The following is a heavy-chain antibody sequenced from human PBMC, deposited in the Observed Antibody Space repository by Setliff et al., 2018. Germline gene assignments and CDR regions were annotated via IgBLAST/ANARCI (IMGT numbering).Heavy chain of an antibody. CDR1: GYTFTRHY. Sequence: ASVKVSCKASGYTFTRHYINWVRLAPGQGLEWMGWIKPNGGDTQYAQKFQGRVTMTRDTSINTAYLDLRSLSSDDTAIYYCAKGGGSYCADSGCPPYLSDPWGQGTLVTVSS. D-gene: IGHD3-22*01. CDR3: AKGGGSYCADSGCPPYLSDP. CDR2: IKPNGGDT. V-gene: IGHV1-2*02. J-gene: IGHJ5*02.